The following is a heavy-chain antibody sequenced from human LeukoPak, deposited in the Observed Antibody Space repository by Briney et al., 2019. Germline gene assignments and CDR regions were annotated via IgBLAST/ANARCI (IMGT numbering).Heavy chain of an antibody. J-gene: IGHJ3*02. CDR3: ARDTAFDI. V-gene: IGHV3-33*01. CDR1: GFIFSNYG. CDR2: IWYDGSHI. Sequence: TGGSLRLSCAASGFIFSNYGMHWVRQAPGKGLEWVALIWYDGSHINYADSVKGRFTISRDNAKNSLYLQMNSLRDEDTAVYYCARDTAFDIWGQGTLVTVSS.